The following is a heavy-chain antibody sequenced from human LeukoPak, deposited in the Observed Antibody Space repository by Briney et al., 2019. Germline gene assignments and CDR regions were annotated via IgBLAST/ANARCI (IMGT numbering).Heavy chain of an antibody. J-gene: IGHJ5*02. CDR2: IYYSGST. D-gene: IGHD2-21*01. CDR3: ARIPGGLTCFDP. Sequence: SETLSLTCTVSGGSISSYYWSWIRQPPGKGLEWIGYIYYSGSTNYNPSLKSRVTISVDTSKNQFSLKLSSVTAADTAVYYCARIPGGLTCFDPWGKGTLSTAS. V-gene: IGHV4-59*08. CDR1: GGSISSYY.